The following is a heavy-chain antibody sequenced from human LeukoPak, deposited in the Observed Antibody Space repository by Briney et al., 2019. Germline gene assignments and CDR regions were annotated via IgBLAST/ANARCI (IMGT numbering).Heavy chain of an antibody. J-gene: IGHJ5*02. CDR3: ARHYNWFDP. V-gene: IGHV4-59*01. Sequence: SETLSLTCTVSGGSISRYPWSWIRQPPGKGLEWIGNIFYSGNTNYNPSLKSRVTISIDTSQNQFSLKLSSVTAADTAIYYCARHYNWFDPWGQRILVTVSS. CDR1: GGSISRYP. CDR2: IFYSGNT.